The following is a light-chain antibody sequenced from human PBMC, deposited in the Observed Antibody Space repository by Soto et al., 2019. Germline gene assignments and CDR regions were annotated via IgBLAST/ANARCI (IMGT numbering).Light chain of an antibody. J-gene: IGLJ1*01. CDR1: SSDVGGYNY. CDR2: DVS. Sequence: QSVLTQPRSVSGSPGQSVTISCTGTSSDVGGYNYVSWYQQHPGKAPKLMIYDVSKRPSGVPDRFSGSKSGNTASLTISGLQAEDEADYYCCTYAGSYILWVFGTGTKLTVL. V-gene: IGLV2-11*01. CDR3: CTYAGSYILWV.